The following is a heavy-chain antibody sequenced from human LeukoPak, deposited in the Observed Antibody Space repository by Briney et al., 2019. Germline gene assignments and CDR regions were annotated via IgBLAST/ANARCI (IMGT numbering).Heavy chain of an antibody. CDR1: GGSISSYY. D-gene: IGHD3-22*01. Sequence: PSETLSLTCTVSGGSISSYYWSWIRQPPGKGLEWIGYIYYSGSTNYNPSLKGRVTISVDTSKNQFSLKLSSVTAAGTAVYYCARHKYYYDSSGYWGAFDIWGQGTMVTVSS. CDR3: ARHKYYYDSSGYWGAFDI. V-gene: IGHV4-59*08. CDR2: IYYSGST. J-gene: IGHJ3*02.